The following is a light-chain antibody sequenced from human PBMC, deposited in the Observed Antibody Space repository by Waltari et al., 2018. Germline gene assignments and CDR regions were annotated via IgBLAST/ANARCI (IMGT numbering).Light chain of an antibody. V-gene: IGKV4-1*01. J-gene: IGKJ2*01. CDR2: WAS. CDR3: QQYYTNSYT. CDR1: QSVLYSSNNKNY. Sequence: DIVMTQSPDSLPVSLGERATINCKSSQSVLYSSNNKNYLAWYQQKPGQPPKLLIYWASTRESGVPERFSGSGSGTDFTLTISSLQAEDAAVYYCQQYYTNSYTFGQGTKLEIK.